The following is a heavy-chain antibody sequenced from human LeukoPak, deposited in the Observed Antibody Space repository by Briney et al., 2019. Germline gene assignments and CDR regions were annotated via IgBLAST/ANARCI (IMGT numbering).Heavy chain of an antibody. CDR2: IYYSKNT. J-gene: IGHJ4*02. CDR3: VSPRGFSYGYFDY. D-gene: IGHD5-18*01. CDR1: GGSISSSSYY. V-gene: IGHV4-39*01. Sequence: PSETLSLTCTVSGGSISSSSYYWGWIRRPPGMGLEWIGSIYYSKNTYYNPSLKSRVTISADTSKNQFSLTLGSVSATDTAVYYCVSPRGFSYGYFDYWGQGTLVTVSS.